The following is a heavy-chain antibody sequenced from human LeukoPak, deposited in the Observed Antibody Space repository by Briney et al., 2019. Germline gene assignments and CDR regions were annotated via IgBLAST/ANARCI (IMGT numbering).Heavy chain of an antibody. D-gene: IGHD2-15*01. CDR1: GGTFSSYA. Sequence: SVKVSCKASGGTFSSYAISWVRQAPGQGLEWMGRVIPIFGIANYAQKFQGRVTITADKSTSTAYMELSSLRSEDTAVYYCARDQAVVVAAEDYYGMDVWGQGTTVTVSS. CDR2: VIPIFGIA. V-gene: IGHV1-69*04. CDR3: ARDQAVVVAAEDYYGMDV. J-gene: IGHJ6*02.